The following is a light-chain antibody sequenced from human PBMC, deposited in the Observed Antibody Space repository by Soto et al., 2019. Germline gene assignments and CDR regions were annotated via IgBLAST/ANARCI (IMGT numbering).Light chain of an antibody. CDR2: GNS. V-gene: IGLV1-40*01. CDR1: SSNIGAGYD. CDR3: QSYDSSLSGSYVV. Sequence: QPVLTQPPSVCGAPGQRVTISCTGSSSNIGAGYDVHWYQQLPGTAPKLLIYGNSNRPSGVPDRFSGSKSGTSASLAITGLQAEDEADYYCQSYDSSLSGSYVVFGGGTKLTVL. J-gene: IGLJ2*01.